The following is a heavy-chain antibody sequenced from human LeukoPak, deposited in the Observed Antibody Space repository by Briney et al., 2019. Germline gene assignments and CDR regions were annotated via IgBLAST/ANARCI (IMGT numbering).Heavy chain of an antibody. CDR1: GYTFNNHY. CDR3: ARVRGRDGYNYYDAFDI. D-gene: IGHD5-24*01. J-gene: IGHJ3*02. CDR2: INPSGGST. V-gene: IGHV1-46*02. Sequence: ASVKVSCKASGYTFNNHYMYWVRQAPGQGLEWMGVINPSGGSTSYAQKFQGRVTMTRDTSTRTVYMEVNSLRSEDTAVYYCARVRGRDGYNYYDAFDIWGQGTMVTVSS.